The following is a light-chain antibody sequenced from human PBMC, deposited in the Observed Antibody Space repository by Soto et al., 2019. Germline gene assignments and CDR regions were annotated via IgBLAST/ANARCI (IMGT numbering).Light chain of an antibody. CDR3: LNNNSWT. J-gene: IGKJ1*01. CDR2: EAS. V-gene: IGKV1-5*01. CDR1: QSVRHW. Sequence: DIQMTQSPSTLSASVGDSVTGTCRARQSVRHWLAWYQQKPGKDPKLLISEASSFDSGVPSRFSGSGSGTAFTLNISSLQPYDFANYYCLNNNSWTFDQGTKVEIK.